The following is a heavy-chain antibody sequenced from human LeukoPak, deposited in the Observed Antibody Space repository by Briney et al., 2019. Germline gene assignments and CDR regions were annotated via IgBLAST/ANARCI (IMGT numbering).Heavy chain of an antibody. D-gene: IGHD1-26*01. CDR3: ASPLSGSYYVFDY. V-gene: IGHV3-21*01. CDR1: GFTFSGYS. CDR2: FGTRSTSV. Sequence: GGSLRLSCTASGFTFSGYSMNWIRQAPGKGLEWVSSFGTRSTSVYHAGSVKGRFAISRDNSKNTLYLQMNSLRAEDTAVYYCASPLSGSYYVFDYWGQGTLVTVSS. J-gene: IGHJ4*02.